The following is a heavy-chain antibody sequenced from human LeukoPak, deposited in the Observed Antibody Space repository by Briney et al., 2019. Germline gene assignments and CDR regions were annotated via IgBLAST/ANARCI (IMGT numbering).Heavy chain of an antibody. V-gene: IGHV3-23*01. CDR2: ISGSGGST. CDR1: GFTFSSYA. D-gene: IGHD1-26*01. J-gene: IGHJ4*02. Sequence: GRSLRLSCAASGFTFSSYAMSWVRQAPGKGLEWVSAISGSGGSTYYADSVKGRFTISRDNSKNTLYLQMNSLRAEDTAVYYCAKNNGGSYFLDYWGQGTLVTVSS. CDR3: AKNNGGSYFLDY.